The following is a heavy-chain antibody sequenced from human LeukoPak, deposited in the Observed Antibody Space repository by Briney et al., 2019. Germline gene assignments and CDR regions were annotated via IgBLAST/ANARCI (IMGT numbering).Heavy chain of an antibody. CDR2: ISSSSSTI. J-gene: IGHJ4*02. Sequence: GGSLRLSCAASGFTFSSYSMNWVRQAPGKGLEWVSYISSSSSTIYYADSVKGRFTISRDNSKNTLYLQMNSLRAEDTAVYYCAKVGITGTRGVFDYWGQGTLVTVSS. V-gene: IGHV3-48*01. CDR3: AKVGITGTRGVFDY. D-gene: IGHD1-7*01. CDR1: GFTFSSYS.